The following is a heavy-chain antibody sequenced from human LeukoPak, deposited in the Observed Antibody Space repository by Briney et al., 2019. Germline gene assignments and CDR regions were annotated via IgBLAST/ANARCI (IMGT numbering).Heavy chain of an antibody. CDR3: ARAPGNMDV. CDR2: INHSGST. V-gene: IGHV4-34*01. CDR1: GGSFSGYY. J-gene: IGHJ6*03. D-gene: IGHD1-26*01. Sequence: SETLSLTCAVYGGSFSGYYWSWIRQPPGKGLEWIGEINHSGSTNYNPSLKSRVTISVDTSKNQFSLKLSSVTAADTAVYYCARAPGNMDVWGKGTTVTVSS.